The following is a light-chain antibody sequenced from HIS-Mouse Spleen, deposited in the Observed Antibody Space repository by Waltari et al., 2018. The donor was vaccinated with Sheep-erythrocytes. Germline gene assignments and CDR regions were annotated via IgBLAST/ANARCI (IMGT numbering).Light chain of an antibody. CDR2: EGS. CDR3: CSYAGSSTPWV. Sequence: QPALTQPASVSASPGQSITLSCPGTSSDVGSYNLFSWYHQHPGKPPKLMIYEGSNRPSGVSNRFSGSKSGDTASLTISGLQAEDEADYYCCSYAGSSTPWVFGGGTKLTVL. J-gene: IGLJ3*02. V-gene: IGLV2-23*01. CDR1: SSDVGSYNL.